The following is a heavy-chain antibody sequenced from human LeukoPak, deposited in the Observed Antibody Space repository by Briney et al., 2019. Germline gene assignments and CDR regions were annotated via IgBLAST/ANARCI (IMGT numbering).Heavy chain of an antibody. CDR3: ARGHYDILTGYYEDNWFDP. D-gene: IGHD3-9*01. CDR1: GDSVSSNSAA. V-gene: IGHV6-1*01. Sequence: SQTLSLTCAISGDSVSSNSAAWNWIRQSPSRGLEWLGRTYYRSKLYNDYAVSVKIRITINPDTSKNQFSLQLNSVTPEDTAVYYCARGHYDILTGYYEDNWFDPWGQGTLVTVSS. J-gene: IGHJ5*02. CDR2: TYYRSKLYN.